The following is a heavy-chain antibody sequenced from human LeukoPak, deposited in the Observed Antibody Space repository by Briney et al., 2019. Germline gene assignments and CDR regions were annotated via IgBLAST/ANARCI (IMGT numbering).Heavy chain of an antibody. Sequence: SQTLSLTCTVSGGSISSGGYYWSWIRQHPGKGLEWIGYIYYSGSTYYNPSLKSRVTISVDTSKNQFSLKLSSVTAADTAVYYCARSWIQLWLLDYWGQRTLVTVSS. CDR2: IYYSGST. CDR3: ARSWIQLWLLDY. V-gene: IGHV4-31*03. D-gene: IGHD5-18*01. CDR1: GGSISSGGYY. J-gene: IGHJ4*02.